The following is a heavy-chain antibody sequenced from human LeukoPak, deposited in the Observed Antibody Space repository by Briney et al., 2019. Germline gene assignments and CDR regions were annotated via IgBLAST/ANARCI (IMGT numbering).Heavy chain of an antibody. D-gene: IGHD1-26*01. J-gene: IGHJ4*02. Sequence: ASVRVSCKASGGSFSNYGISWVRQAPGQGLGWMGDIIPIFGTANYAQKFQGRVTITADESTSTAYMELSSLRSEDTAVYYCARGSGGSFHSGIHFWGQGTLVTVSS. V-gene: IGHV1-69*13. CDR2: IIPIFGTA. CDR1: GGSFSNYG. CDR3: ARGSGGSFHSGIHF.